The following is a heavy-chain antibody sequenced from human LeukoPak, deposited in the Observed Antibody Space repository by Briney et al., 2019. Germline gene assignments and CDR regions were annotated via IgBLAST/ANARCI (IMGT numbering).Heavy chain of an antibody. J-gene: IGHJ6*04. Sequence: PGGSLRLSCAASGITFSSYAMHWVRQAPGKGLEWVAVISYDGSNKYYADSVKGRFTISRDNSKNTLYLQLNSLRAEDTAVYYCAELGITMIGGVWGKGTTVTISS. V-gene: IGHV3-30*04. CDR2: ISYDGSNK. D-gene: IGHD3-10*02. CDR1: GITFSSYA. CDR3: AELGITMIGGV.